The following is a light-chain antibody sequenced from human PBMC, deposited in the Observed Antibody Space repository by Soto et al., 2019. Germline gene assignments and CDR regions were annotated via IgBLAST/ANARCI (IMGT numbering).Light chain of an antibody. CDR3: QQLSTYPST. CDR2: KAS. J-gene: IGKJ4*01. Sequence: DIQMTQSPSTLSASVGDRVTITCRASQSISSWLAWYQQKPGKAPKLLIYKASSLERGVTSRFSGSGSGPDFTLTISSLQAEDFATYYCQQLSTYPSTFGGGTKVDIK. CDR1: QSISSW. V-gene: IGKV1-5*03.